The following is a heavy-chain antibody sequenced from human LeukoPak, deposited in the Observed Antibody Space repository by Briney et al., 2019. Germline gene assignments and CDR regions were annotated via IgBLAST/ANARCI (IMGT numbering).Heavy chain of an antibody. CDR2: INPSGSST. J-gene: IGHJ4*02. D-gene: IGHD3-10*01. CDR1: GYSFTSHY. Sequence: SVKVSCKASGYSFTSHYMHWVRQAPGQGLEWMGLINPSGSSTLYAQKFQGRVTMTRDMSTTTDYMELSSLRSEDTAVYYCARVSGYFDYWGQGTLVTVSS. V-gene: IGHV1-46*01. CDR3: ARVSGYFDY.